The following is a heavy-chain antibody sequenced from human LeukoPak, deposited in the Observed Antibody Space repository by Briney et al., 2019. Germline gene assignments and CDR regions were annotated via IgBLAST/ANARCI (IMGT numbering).Heavy chain of an antibody. Sequence: ASVKVSCKVSGYTLTELSMHWVRQATGQGLEWMGWMNPNSGNTGYAQKFQGRVTMTRNTSISTAYMELSSLRSEDTAVYYCARGRWYSSSLDYWGQGTLVTVSS. V-gene: IGHV1-8*01. CDR2: MNPNSGNT. J-gene: IGHJ4*02. CDR3: ARGRWYSSSLDY. D-gene: IGHD6-13*01. CDR1: GYTLTELS.